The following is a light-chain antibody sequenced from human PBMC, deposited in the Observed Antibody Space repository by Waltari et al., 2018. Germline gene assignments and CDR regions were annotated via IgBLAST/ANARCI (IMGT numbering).Light chain of an antibody. CDR3: CSYAGRNIYV. J-gene: IGLJ1*01. Sequence: QSALTQPASVSGSPGQSVTISCTGSSSDVGSYNLVPWYQQYPGKAPKLILYEGSKKPSGVSSRFSCSSSGNTASLTISGLQTDDEADYHCCSYAGRNIYVFGTGTKVTVL. CDR2: EGS. V-gene: IGLV2-23*01. CDR1: SSDVGSYNL.